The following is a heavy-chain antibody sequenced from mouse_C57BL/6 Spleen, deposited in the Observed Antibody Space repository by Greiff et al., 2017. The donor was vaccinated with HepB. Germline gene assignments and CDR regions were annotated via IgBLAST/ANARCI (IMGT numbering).Heavy chain of an antibody. CDR3: ARSIYYDYDRFAY. CDR2: IHPNSGST. V-gene: IGHV1-64*01. D-gene: IGHD2-4*01. J-gene: IGHJ3*01. CDR1: GYTFTSYW. Sequence: QVQLQQPGAELVKPGASVKLSCKASGYTFTSYWMHWVKQRPGQGLEWIGMIHPNSGSTNYNEKFKSKATLTVDKSSSPAYMQLSSLTSEDSAVYYCARSIYYDYDRFAYWGQGTLVTVSA.